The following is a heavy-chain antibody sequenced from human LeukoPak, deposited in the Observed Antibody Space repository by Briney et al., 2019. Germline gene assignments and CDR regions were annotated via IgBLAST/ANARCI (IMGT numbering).Heavy chain of an antibody. CDR3: ARTRGYYYYYMDV. D-gene: IGHD3-10*01. CDR1: GYTFTSYY. V-gene: IGHV1-46*01. J-gene: IGHJ6*03. CDR2: INPSGGST. Sequence: ASVKVSCKASGYTFTSYYMHWVRQAPGQGLEWMGIINPSGGSTSSAQKFQGRVTMTRDMSTSTVYKELSSLRSEDTAVYYCARTRGYYYYYMDVWGKGTTVTVSS.